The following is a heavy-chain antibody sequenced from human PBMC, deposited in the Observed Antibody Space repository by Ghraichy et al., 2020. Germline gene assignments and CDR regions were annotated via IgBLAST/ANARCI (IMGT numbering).Heavy chain of an antibody. CDR3: TRGDNGDSPYYYYGLDV. CDR2: INAGNGNT. V-gene: IGHV1-3*01. J-gene: IGHJ6*02. CDR1: GYTFTTYA. D-gene: IGHD4-17*01. Sequence: ASVKVSCKASGYTFTTYAMHWVRQAPGQRLEWMGWINAGNGNTKYSQKFQGRVTITRDTSASTAYMELSSLRSEDTAVYYCTRGDNGDSPYYYYGLDVWGQGTTVTVSS.